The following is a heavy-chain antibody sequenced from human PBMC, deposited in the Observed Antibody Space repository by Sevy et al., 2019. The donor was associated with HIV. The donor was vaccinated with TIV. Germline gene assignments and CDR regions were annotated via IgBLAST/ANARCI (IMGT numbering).Heavy chain of an antibody. V-gene: IGHV3-21*01. Sequence: GGSLRLSCAASGFTFSSYSMNWVRQAPGKGLEWVSSISSSSSYIYYVDSVKGRFTISRDNAKNSLYLQMNSLRAEDTAVYYCARDRAQGPMPGAFDIWGQGTMVTVSS. CDR3: ARDRAQGPMPGAFDI. J-gene: IGHJ3*02. CDR1: GFTFSSYS. CDR2: ISSSSSYI. D-gene: IGHD2-2*01.